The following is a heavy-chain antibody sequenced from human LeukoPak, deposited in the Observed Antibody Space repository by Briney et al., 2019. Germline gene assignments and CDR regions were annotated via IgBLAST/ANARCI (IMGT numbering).Heavy chain of an antibody. J-gene: IGHJ4*02. CDR2: ISTSSTYI. CDR1: GFTFSTYT. D-gene: IGHD6-19*01. Sequence: GGSLRLSCAASGFTFSTYTMNWVRQAPGKGLEWVSSISTSSTYIYYADSVKGRFTISRDNAKNSLYLQMNSLRAEDTAVYYCARVGSVAVAGAFVDFFDYWGQGTLVTVSS. V-gene: IGHV3-21*01. CDR3: ARVGSVAVAGAFVDFFDY.